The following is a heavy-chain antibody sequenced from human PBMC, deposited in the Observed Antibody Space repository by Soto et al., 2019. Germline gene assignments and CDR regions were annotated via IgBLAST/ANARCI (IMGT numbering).Heavy chain of an antibody. CDR2: IYYIGNT. V-gene: IGHV4-39*02. CDR3: GAQDYVAKGYHFET. D-gene: IGHD4-17*01. CDR1: GGSISSSSSY. J-gene: IGHJ4*02. Sequence: QLQLQESGPGLVKPSETLSLTCTVSGGSISSSSSYWGWIRQPPGKGLEWIGSIYYIGNTYYNPSLKSRVAISIDSSKTRFSLKLNSVTTADTAVYYCGAQDYVAKGYHFETWGRGTLVTVSS.